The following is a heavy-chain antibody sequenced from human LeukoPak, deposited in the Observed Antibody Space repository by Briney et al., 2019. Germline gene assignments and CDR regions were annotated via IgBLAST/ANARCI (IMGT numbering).Heavy chain of an antibody. CDR3: ARGQYTNGLSY. CDR1: GFTFSTYW. V-gene: IGHV3-7*03. Sequence: GGSLRLSCAASGFTFSTYWMTWVRQAPGKGLEWVAIIKPDGSEKYYVDSVKGRFTISRDNAENSLFLQMNGLRPEDTAVFYCARGQYTNGLSYWGQGTLVTVSS. CDR2: IKPDGSEK. D-gene: IGHD6-19*01. J-gene: IGHJ4*02.